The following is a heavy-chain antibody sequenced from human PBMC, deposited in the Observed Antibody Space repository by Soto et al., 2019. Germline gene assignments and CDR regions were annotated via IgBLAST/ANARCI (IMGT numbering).Heavy chain of an antibody. D-gene: IGHD3-9*01. V-gene: IGHV4-34*01. CDR3: ARKLEASIRHVEWFSYKWLDP. J-gene: IGHJ5*02. CDR1: GDSLSGYA. CDR2: ITFRGVT. Sequence: SETLSLTCDVHGDSLSGYAWSWIRQPPGKGLEWIGEITFRGVTNYHPSLKSRLSMSVDTSKNRLSLNVSSVTAADTALYFCARKLEASIRHVEWFSYKWLDPWGPGTLVTVSS.